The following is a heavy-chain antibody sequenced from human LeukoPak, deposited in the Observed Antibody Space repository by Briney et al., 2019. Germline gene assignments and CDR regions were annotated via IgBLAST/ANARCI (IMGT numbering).Heavy chain of an antibody. CDR2: IKSKTDGGTT. V-gene: IGHV3-15*01. J-gene: IGHJ6*03. CDR3: AKTAGYYYYYMDV. CDR1: GFTFNNAW. Sequence: GGSLRLSCAVSGFTFNNAWMSWVRQAPGKGLEWVGRIKSKTDGGTTDYAAPVKGRCTISRDDSKNTLYLQMNSLRAEDTAVYYCAKTAGYYYYYMDVWGKGTTVTISS.